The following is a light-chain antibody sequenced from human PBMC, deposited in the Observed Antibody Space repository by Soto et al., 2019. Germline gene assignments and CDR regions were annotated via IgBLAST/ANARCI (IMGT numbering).Light chain of an antibody. CDR3: QHYNSYSEA. J-gene: IGKJ1*01. Sequence: DIQMTQSPSTLSGSVGDRVTITCRASQTISSWLARYQQKPGKAPKLLIYKASTLKSGARSRFSGSGSGTEFTRTISRVQPDDFATYYCQHYNSYSEAFGQGTKVELK. CDR1: QTISSW. CDR2: KAS. V-gene: IGKV1-5*03.